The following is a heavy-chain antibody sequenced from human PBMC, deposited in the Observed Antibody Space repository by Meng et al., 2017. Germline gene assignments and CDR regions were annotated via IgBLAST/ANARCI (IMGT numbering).Heavy chain of an antibody. CDR3: ARGYDFWSGQYYFDY. J-gene: IGHJ4*02. D-gene: IGHD3-3*01. CDR1: GGSISSYY. CDR2: IYYSGST. Sequence: QAQLQESGPGLVKPSETLSLTCTVSGGSISSYYWSWIRQPPGKGLEWIGYIYYSGSTNYNPSLKSRVTISVDTSKNQFSLKLSSVTAADTAMYYCARGYDFWSGQYYFDYWGQGTLVTVSS. V-gene: IGHV4-59*01.